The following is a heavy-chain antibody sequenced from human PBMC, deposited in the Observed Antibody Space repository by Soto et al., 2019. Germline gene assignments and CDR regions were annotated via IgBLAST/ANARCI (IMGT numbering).Heavy chain of an antibody. CDR2: IFYSGST. J-gene: IGHJ3*02. V-gene: IGHV4-31*03. Sequence: QVQLQESGPGLVKPSQTLSLTCTVSGGSISSGGYYWSWIRQHPGKGLQWIGYIFYSGSTYYNPSLKIRVTISVATFKHQFSLTLSSVTAADTACYYCARYDNSGSHGVDIWGQGTMVTVSS. CDR1: GGSISSGGYY. CDR3: ARYDNSGSHGVDI. D-gene: IGHD3-22*01.